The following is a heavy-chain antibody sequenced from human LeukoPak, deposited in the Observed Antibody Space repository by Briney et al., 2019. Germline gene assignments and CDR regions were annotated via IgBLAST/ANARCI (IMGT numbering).Heavy chain of an antibody. Sequence: ASVKVSCKASGGTFSSYAISWVRQAPGQGLEWMGRIIPIFGTANYAQKFQGRVTITTDESTSTAYMELSSLRSEDTAVYYCATIKRAYSSSFAPWGQGTLVTVSS. CDR2: IIPIFGTA. CDR1: GGTFSSYA. D-gene: IGHD6-6*01. J-gene: IGHJ5*02. V-gene: IGHV1-69*05. CDR3: ATIKRAYSSSFAP.